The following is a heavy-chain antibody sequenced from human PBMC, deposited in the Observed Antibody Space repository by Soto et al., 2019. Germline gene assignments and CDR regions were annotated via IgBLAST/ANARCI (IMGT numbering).Heavy chain of an antibody. CDR3: ARDLKYLRVLGKWSDS. D-gene: IGHD5-12*01. J-gene: IGHJ5*01. V-gene: IGHV1-18*04. CDR2: ISGNNGAT. Sequence: ASVKVSCKASGYTFAHYGISWVRQAPGQGLEWMGWISGNNGATNYAPKMQGRVTMTIDTSTDTAYMDLRSLTSDDTAVYFCARDLKYLRVLGKWSDSRGQGTLVTVSS. CDR1: GYTFAHYG.